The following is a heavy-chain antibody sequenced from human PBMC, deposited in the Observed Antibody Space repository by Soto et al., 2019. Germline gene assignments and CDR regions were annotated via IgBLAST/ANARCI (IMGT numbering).Heavy chain of an antibody. V-gene: IGHV2-5*02. CDR1: GFSLTTSGVG. D-gene: IGHD3-3*01. J-gene: IGHJ4*02. Sequence: QITLNESGPTVVRPTEPLTLTCRFSGFSLTTSGVGVGWIRQSPGKAPEWLALLYWDDDKRYSASLKSRLTITKDTSKNQVVLTLSDLVPTDTATYYCAHRVLRTVFGLVTTTAIYFDFWGQGTPVAVSS. CDR3: AHRVLRTVFGLVTTTAIYFDF. CDR2: LYWDDDK.